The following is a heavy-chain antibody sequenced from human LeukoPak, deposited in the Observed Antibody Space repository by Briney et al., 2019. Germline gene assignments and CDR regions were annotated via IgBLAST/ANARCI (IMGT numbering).Heavy chain of an antibody. CDR2: INPSGGST. CDR3: ARAVPTPYGGKRDAFDI. Sequence: ASVKVSCKASGYTFTSYYMHWVRQAPGQGLEWMGIINPSGGSTSYAQKFQGRVTMTRDTSTSTVYMELSSLRSEDTAVYYCARAVPTPYGGKRDAFDIWGQGTMVTVSS. J-gene: IGHJ3*02. CDR1: GYTFTSYY. D-gene: IGHD4-23*01. V-gene: IGHV1-46*01.